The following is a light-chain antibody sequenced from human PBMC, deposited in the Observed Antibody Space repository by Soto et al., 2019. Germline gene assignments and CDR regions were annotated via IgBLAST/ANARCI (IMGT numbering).Light chain of an antibody. Sequence: EIVLTQSPAIRSGSPVEVATRSVRASQSISRSLAWYQQKPGQAPRLLIYNAYNRASGIPDRFSGSGSGTDFTLTISRLEPEDFVVYHCQQYDGSPRTFGQGTKVDIK. V-gene: IGKV3-20*01. CDR1: QSISRS. J-gene: IGKJ1*01. CDR2: NAY. CDR3: QQYDGSPRT.